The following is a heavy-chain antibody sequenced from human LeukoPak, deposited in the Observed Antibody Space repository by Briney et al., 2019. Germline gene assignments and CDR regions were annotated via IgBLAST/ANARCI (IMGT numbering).Heavy chain of an antibody. Sequence: PSETLSLTCTVSGGSISPYFWSWIRQPPGKGLGWIGYIYYSGSTNYNPSLKSRVTISVDTSKNQFSLKLSSVTAADTAVYYCARRQTYFDYWGQGTLVTVSS. J-gene: IGHJ4*02. V-gene: IGHV4-59*08. CDR1: GGSISPYF. CDR2: IYYSGST. CDR3: ARRQTYFDY.